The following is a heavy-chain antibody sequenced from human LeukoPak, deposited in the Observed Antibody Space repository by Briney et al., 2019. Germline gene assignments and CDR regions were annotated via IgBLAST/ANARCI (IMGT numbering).Heavy chain of an antibody. CDR1: GFRFRRFW. CDR2: INGDGDGK. V-gene: IGHV3-7*01. CDR3: ARDSSPDSATTYYDALDM. D-gene: IGHD1-1*01. Sequence: GGSLRLSCAGSGFRFRRFWMTWAPQAPGRGREGVANINGDGDGKRYADSVKDRFTISRDNARSLVFLQIHSLREEDTALYYCARDSSPDSATTYYDALDMWGQGTMVTVS. J-gene: IGHJ3*02.